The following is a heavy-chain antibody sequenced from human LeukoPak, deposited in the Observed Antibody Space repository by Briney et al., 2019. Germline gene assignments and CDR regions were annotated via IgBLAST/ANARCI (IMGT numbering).Heavy chain of an antibody. CDR1: GFTFSSYW. CDR3: AKDTGSYFDAFDI. J-gene: IGHJ3*02. Sequence: PGGSLRLSCAASGFTFSSYWMSWVRQAPGKGLEWVANIKQDGSEKYYVDSVKGRFTISRDNAKNSLYLQMNSLRAEDMALYYCAKDTGSYFDAFDIWGQGTMVTVSS. CDR2: IKQDGSEK. V-gene: IGHV3-7*03. D-gene: IGHD1-26*01.